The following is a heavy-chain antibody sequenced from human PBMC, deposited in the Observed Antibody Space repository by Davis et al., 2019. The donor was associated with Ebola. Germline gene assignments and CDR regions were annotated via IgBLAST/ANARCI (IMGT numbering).Heavy chain of an antibody. D-gene: IGHD3-9*01. V-gene: IGHV3-73*01. CDR1: GFTFSSSA. CDR2: IRSKANSYAT. Sequence: GESLKISCAASGFTFSSSAMHWVRQASGKGLEWVGRIRSKANSYATAYAASVKGRFTISRDDSKNTAYLQMNSLKTEDTAVYYCTRGGGLMDYDILTGYYFDYWGQGTLVTVSS. J-gene: IGHJ4*02. CDR3: TRGGGLMDYDILTGYYFDY.